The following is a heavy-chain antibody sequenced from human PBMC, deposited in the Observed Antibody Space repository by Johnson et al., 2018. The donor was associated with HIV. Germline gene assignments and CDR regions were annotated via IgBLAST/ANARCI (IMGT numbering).Heavy chain of an antibody. V-gene: IGHV3-53*01. J-gene: IGHJ3*02. Sequence: VQLVESGGGLIQPGGSLRLSCAASGFTVSSNYMSWVRQAPGKGLEWVSVIFSGDSTYYADSVKGRFTISRDTSKNTLYLQMNSLRAEDTAVYYCARDTAMVHDAFDIWGQGTMVTVSS. CDR2: IFSGDST. CDR3: ARDTAMVHDAFDI. D-gene: IGHD5-18*01. CDR1: GFTVSSNY.